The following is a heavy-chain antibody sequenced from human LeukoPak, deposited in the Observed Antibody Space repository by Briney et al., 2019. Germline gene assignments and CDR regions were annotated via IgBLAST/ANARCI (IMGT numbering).Heavy chain of an antibody. J-gene: IGHJ4*02. D-gene: IGHD6-19*01. CDR2: IKEDVRDK. Sequence: PGGPLRLSCSASGFTFSNYWMSWVRQTPGKGLEWVANIKEDVRDKYYVDSVRGRFTISRDNAKNSLYLQMNSLRAEDTAVYYCARSSVAYRYLDYWGQGTLVTVSS. V-gene: IGHV3-7*01. CDR1: GFTFSNYW. CDR3: ARSSVAYRYLDY.